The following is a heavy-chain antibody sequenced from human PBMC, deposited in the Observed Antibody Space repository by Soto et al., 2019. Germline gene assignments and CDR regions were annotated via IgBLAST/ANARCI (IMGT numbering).Heavy chain of an antibody. CDR1: GASISGYY. CDR3: VRDGTKTLRDWFDP. J-gene: IGHJ5*02. CDR2: IYATGTT. Sequence: SETLSLTCTVSGASISGYYWSWIRKSAGKGLEWIGRIYATGTTDYNPSLKSRVMMSVDTSKRQFSLKLRSVTAADTAVYYCVRDGTKTLRDWFDPWGQGISVTVSS. D-gene: IGHD1-1*01. V-gene: IGHV4-4*07.